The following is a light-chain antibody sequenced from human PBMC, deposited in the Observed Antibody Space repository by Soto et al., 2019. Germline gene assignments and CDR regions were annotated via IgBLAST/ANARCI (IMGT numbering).Light chain of an antibody. J-gene: IGLJ2*01. V-gene: IGLV1-40*01. CDR1: SSNIGAGYD. CDR3: HSYDSSLTALVI. Sequence: QSVLTQPPSVSGAPGQGVTISCTGSSSNIGAGYDVHWYQQLPGTAPKLLIYGNSNRPSGVPDRFSGSESGTSASLAITGLQAEDEALYYCHSYDSSLTALVIFGGGTKLTVL. CDR2: GNS.